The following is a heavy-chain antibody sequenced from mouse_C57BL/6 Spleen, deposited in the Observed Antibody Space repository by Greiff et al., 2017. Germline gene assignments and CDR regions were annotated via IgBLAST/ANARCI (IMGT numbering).Heavy chain of an antibody. D-gene: IGHD3-3*01. CDR3: ALWDRNYAMDY. CDR1: GFTFSSYA. Sequence: EVMLVESGGGLVKPGGSLKLSCAASGFTFSSYAMSWVRQTPEKRLEWVATISDGGSYTYYPDNVKGRFTISRDNAKNNLYLQMSHLKSEDTAMYYCALWDRNYAMDYWGQGTSGTVSS. V-gene: IGHV5-4*03. J-gene: IGHJ4*01. CDR2: ISDGGSYT.